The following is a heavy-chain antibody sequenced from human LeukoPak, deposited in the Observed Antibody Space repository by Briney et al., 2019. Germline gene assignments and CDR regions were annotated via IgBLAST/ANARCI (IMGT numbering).Heavy chain of an antibody. CDR1: GGSFSGYY. Sequence: PSETLSLTCAVYGGSFSGYYWSWIRQPPGKGLEWIGEINHSGSTNYNPSLKSRVIMSVDTSKNQFSLKLSSVTAADTAVYYCARGPSTIAAAGTDYRGQGTLVTVSS. D-gene: IGHD6-13*01. CDR2: INHSGST. CDR3: ARGPSTIAAAGTDY. V-gene: IGHV4-34*01. J-gene: IGHJ4*02.